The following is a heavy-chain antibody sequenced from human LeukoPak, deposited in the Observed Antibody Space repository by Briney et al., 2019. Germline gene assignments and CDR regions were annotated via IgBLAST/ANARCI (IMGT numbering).Heavy chain of an antibody. CDR1: GFTVSSNY. D-gene: IGHD6-13*01. V-gene: IGHV3-53*01. J-gene: IGHJ6*03. Sequence: GGSLRLSCAASGFTVSSNYMSWVRQAPGKGLEWVSVIYSGGSTYYADSVKGRFTISRDNSKNTLYLRMNSLRAEDTAVYYCAGRAAAAGTYYYYYYMDVWGKGTTVTISS. CDR2: IYSGGST. CDR3: AGRAAAAGTYYYYYYMDV.